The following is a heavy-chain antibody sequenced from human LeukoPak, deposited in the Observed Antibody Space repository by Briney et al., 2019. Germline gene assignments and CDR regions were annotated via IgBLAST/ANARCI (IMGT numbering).Heavy chain of an antibody. CDR1: GFTFSSYA. V-gene: IGHV3-64*01. Sequence: GGSLRLSCAASGFTFSSYAMHWVRQAPGKGLEYVSAISSNGGSTYYANSVKGRFTISRDNSKNTLYLQMGSLRAEDMAVYYCARVSGSIAFDYWSQGTLVTVSS. CDR3: ARVSGSIAFDY. J-gene: IGHJ4*02. D-gene: IGHD2-15*01. CDR2: ISSNGGST.